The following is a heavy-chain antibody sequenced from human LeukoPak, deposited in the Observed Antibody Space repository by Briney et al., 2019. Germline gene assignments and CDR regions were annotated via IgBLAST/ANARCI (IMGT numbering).Heavy chain of an antibody. D-gene: IGHD3-9*01. Sequence: GGSLRLSCAASGFTFRNAWMSWVRQAPGKGLEWVGRIKSKTDAGTTDYAAPVRGRFTISRDDSKDTLHLQMNSLKTEDTAVYYCTTVLSDYDILTGVSIQTYAMDVWGQGTTVTVSS. CDR3: TTVLSDYDILTGVSIQTYAMDV. CDR1: GFTFRNAW. J-gene: IGHJ6*02. V-gene: IGHV3-15*01. CDR2: IKSKTDAGTT.